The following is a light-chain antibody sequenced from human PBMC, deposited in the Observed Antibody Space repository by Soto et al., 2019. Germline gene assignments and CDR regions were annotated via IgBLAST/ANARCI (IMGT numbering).Light chain of an antibody. CDR1: SSDVGSYNL. CDR2: EGS. Sequence: QSALTQPASVSGSPGPSITISCTGTSSDVGSYNLVSWYQQHPGKAPKLMIYEGSKRPSGVSNRFSGSKSGNTASLTISGLQAEDEAYYYCCSYAGSSTSPYVFGTGTKVTVL. J-gene: IGLJ1*01. V-gene: IGLV2-23*01. CDR3: CSYAGSSTSPYV.